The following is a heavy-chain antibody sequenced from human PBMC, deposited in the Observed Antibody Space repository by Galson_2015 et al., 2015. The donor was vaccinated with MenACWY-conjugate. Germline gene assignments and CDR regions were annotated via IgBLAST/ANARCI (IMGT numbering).Heavy chain of an antibody. CDR3: ARLGTWIHQYFYYMDV. Sequence: SLRLSCAASGFTFTGYEFNWVRQAPGKGLEWLSYISKRGSPIYYADSVKGRFTISKDNTKGSPFLQMNSLRAGDTGVYYCARLGTWIHQYFYYMDVWGKGTTVTVSS. D-gene: IGHD5-18*01. J-gene: IGHJ6*03. CDR2: ISKRGSPI. CDR1: GFTFTGYE. V-gene: IGHV3-48*03.